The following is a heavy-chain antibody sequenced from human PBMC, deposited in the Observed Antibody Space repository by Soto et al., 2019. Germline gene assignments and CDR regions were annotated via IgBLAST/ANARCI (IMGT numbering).Heavy chain of an antibody. CDR2: INHSGTT. V-gene: IGHV4-34*01. CDR3: ARGGSVADWAGGQIVVTNHYHYYMDV. CDR1: SGSLSGYY. D-gene: IGHD2-15*01. Sequence: QEPLEQWGAGLLKPSETLSLTCAVYSGSLSGYYWSWIRQFPGKGLEWIGEINHSGTTNYNPSLKSRVTISADTSKNQFSLTVTSVTAADTAVYYCARGGSVADWAGGQIVVTNHYHYYMDVWGKGTTVTVAS. J-gene: IGHJ6*03.